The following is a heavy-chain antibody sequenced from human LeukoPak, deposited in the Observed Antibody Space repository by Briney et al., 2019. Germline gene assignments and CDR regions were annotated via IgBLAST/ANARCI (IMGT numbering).Heavy chain of an antibody. CDR2: ISGSGTTM. V-gene: IGHV3-48*03. CDR3: ARGLRKGRYFDY. D-gene: IGHD3-16*01. CDR1: GFTFSDCE. J-gene: IGHJ4*02. Sequence: GGSLRLSCAASGFTFSDCEMNWLRQAPGKGLEWVSYISGSGTTMYYADSVRGRFTISRDNAENSLYLQTNRLRAEDTAIYYCARGLRKGRYFDYWGQGTLVTVSS.